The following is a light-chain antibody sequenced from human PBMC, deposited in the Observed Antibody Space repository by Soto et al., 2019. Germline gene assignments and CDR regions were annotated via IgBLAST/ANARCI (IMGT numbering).Light chain of an antibody. V-gene: IGLV2-14*01. CDR2: DVS. J-gene: IGLJ2*01. CDR3: SSYTSSSTLYVV. Sequence: QYALTQPASVSGSPGQSITISCTGTSSDVGGYNYVSWYQQHPGKAPKLMIYDVSNRPSGVSNRFSGSKSGNTASLTISGLQAEDEADYYCSSYTSSSTLYVVFGGGTKLTV. CDR1: SSDVGGYNY.